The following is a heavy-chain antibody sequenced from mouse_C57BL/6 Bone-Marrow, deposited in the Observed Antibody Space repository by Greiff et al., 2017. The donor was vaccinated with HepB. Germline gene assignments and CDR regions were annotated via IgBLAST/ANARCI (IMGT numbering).Heavy chain of an antibody. J-gene: IGHJ2*01. CDR3: ARNLHFDY. CDR1: GFTFSDYG. CDR2: ISSGSSNI. Sequence: EVKLMESGGGLVKPGGSLKLSCAASGFTFSDYGMHWVRQAPEKGLEWVAYISSGSSNIYYADTVKGRCTISRDNAKNTLFLQMTSLRSEDTAMYYCARNLHFDYWGQGTTLTVSS. V-gene: IGHV5-17*01.